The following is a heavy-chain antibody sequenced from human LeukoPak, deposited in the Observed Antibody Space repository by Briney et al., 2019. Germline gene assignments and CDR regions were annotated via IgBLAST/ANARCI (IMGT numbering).Heavy chain of an antibody. CDR1: GGSISSHN. Sequence: SETLSLTCTVSGGSISSHNWSWIRQPPGKGLEWIGYIYHSGKTNYNPSHKSRVTISADTSKNQFSLRLSSVTAADTAVYYCVRGKDDMRWDYFDFWGQGTLVTVSS. CDR3: VRGKDDMRWDYFDF. CDR2: IYHSGKT. J-gene: IGHJ4*02. V-gene: IGHV4-59*11. D-gene: IGHD1-26*01.